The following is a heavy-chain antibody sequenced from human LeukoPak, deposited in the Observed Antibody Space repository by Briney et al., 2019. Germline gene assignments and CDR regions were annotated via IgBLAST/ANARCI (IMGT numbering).Heavy chain of an antibody. J-gene: IGHJ3*02. CDR2: INPSGGST. V-gene: IGHV1-46*01. CDR1: GYTFTSYY. Sequence: ASVKVSCKASGYTFTSYYMHWVRQAPGQGLEWMGIINPSGGSTSYAQKFQGRVTMTRDMSTSTVYMELSSLRSEDTAVYYCARDLRQRYYYDSSGYSRTPGDAFDIWGQGTMVTVSS. CDR3: ARDLRQRYYYDSSGYSRTPGDAFDI. D-gene: IGHD3-22*01.